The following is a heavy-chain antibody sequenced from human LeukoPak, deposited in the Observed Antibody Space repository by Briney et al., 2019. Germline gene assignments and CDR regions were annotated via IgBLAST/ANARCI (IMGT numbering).Heavy chain of an antibody. Sequence: PGGSLRLSCAASGFTFSSYWMSWVRQAPGKGLEWVSGISGSGGSTYYAVSVKGRFTISRDNSKNTLFLQMNSLRAEDTAVYYCAKAPTFGGVIVFLDYWGQGTLVAVSS. D-gene: IGHD3-16*02. V-gene: IGHV3-23*01. J-gene: IGHJ4*02. CDR2: ISGSGGST. CDR1: GFTFSSYW. CDR3: AKAPTFGGVIVFLDY.